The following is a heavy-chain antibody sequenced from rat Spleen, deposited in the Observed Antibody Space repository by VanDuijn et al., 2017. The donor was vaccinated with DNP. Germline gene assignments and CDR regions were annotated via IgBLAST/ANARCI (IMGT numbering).Heavy chain of an antibody. V-gene: IGHV5-27*01. D-gene: IGHD1-11*01. CDR3: ATETTGPHYFDY. CDR1: GFTFSDYY. J-gene: IGHJ2*01. Sequence: EVQLVESGGGLVQPGRSLKLSCAASGFTFSDYYMAWVRQAPTKGLEWVASISPSGGSTFYRDSVKGRFTVSRDNAISTLYLQMGSLRSEDTATYYCATETTGPHYFDYWGQGVMVSVSS. CDR2: ISPSGGST.